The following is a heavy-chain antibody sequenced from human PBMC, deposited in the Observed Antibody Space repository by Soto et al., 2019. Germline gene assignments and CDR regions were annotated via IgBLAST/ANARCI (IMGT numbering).Heavy chain of an antibody. CDR3: ARESGGATATLDYYYFYMDV. Sequence: VPLVQSGAEVKKPGASVKVSCKTSGDSFNDYYIHWVRRAPGQGLEWMGWINPNGGVTKYGQKFQGRVTVTRDTSIRTVYMELSSLRSDDTAVYYCARESGGATATLDYYYFYMDVWGKGTTVTVSS. CDR1: GDSFNDYY. CDR2: INPNGGVT. D-gene: IGHD5-12*01. J-gene: IGHJ6*03. V-gene: IGHV1-2*02.